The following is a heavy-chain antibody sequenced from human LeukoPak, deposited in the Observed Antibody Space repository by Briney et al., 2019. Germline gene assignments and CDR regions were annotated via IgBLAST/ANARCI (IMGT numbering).Heavy chain of an antibody. CDR3: ASVGYYYDSSGLPYYFDY. CDR1: GGSISSSSYY. V-gene: IGHV4-39*01. J-gene: IGHJ4*02. CDR2: IYYSGST. Sequence: PSETLSLTCTVSGGSISSSSYYWGWIRQPPGKGLEWIGSIYYSGSTYYNPSLKSRVIISVDTSKNQFSLKLSSVTAADTAVYYCASVGYYYDSSGLPYYFDYWGQGTLVTVSS. D-gene: IGHD3-22*01.